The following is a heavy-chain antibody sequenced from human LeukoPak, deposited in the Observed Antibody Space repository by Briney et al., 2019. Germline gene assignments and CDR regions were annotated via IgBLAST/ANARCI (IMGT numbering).Heavy chain of an antibody. CDR2: INNDGTTT. Sequence: PGGSLRLSCAASGFTFSSYWMYWVRQAPGKGLVWVSRINNDGTTTNFADSVKGRFTISRDNTKNTVYLHMNSLRAEDTAVYYCARRGIAAAGYDYWGQGTLVTVSS. J-gene: IGHJ4*02. CDR3: ARRGIAAAGYDY. V-gene: IGHV3-74*01. CDR1: GFTFSSYW. D-gene: IGHD6-13*01.